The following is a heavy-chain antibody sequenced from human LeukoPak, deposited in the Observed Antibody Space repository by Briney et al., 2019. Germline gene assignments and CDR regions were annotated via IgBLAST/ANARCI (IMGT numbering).Heavy chain of an antibody. Sequence: GGSLRLSCSASGFTFSSYAMHWVRQAPGKGLEYVSAISSNGGSTYYADSVKGRFTISRDNSKNTLYLQMSSLRAEDTAVYYCVKGERGIISGSGRDNWGQGTLVTVPS. D-gene: IGHD3-10*01. J-gene: IGHJ4*02. V-gene: IGHV3-64D*06. CDR1: GFTFSSYA. CDR2: ISSNGGST. CDR3: VKGERGIISGSGRDN.